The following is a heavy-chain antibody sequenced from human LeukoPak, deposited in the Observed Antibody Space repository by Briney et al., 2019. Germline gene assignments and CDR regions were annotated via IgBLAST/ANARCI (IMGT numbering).Heavy chain of an antibody. J-gene: IGHJ6*03. Sequence: ASVKVSCKASGYIFINYGISWVRQAHGQGLEWMGWISPYNGDTNYAKNVQGRVTMTTDTSTSTVYRELRSLRSDDTAVYYCARAGYLVRFRYYYYYMDVWGKGTTVTVSS. CDR2: ISPYNGDT. CDR1: GYIFINYG. V-gene: IGHV1-18*01. CDR3: ARAGYLVRFRYYYYYMDV. D-gene: IGHD6-13*01.